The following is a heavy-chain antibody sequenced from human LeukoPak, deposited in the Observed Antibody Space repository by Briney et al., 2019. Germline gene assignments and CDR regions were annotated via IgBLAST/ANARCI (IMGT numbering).Heavy chain of an antibody. V-gene: IGHV3-7*05. J-gene: IGHJ6*02. Sequence: PGGSLRLSCAASGFTFSSYSMNWVRQAPGKGLEWVANIKGDGSEKNYVDSVKGRFTISRDSAKNSLNLQMNSLRVEDTAVYYCARGGVPYGLDVWGQGTTVTVSS. CDR1: GFTFSSYS. CDR3: ARGGVPYGLDV. CDR2: IKGDGSEK. D-gene: IGHD2-8*01.